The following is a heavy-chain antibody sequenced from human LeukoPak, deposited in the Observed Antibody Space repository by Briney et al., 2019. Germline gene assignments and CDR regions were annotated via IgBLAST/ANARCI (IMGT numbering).Heavy chain of an antibody. CDR3: ARGGGSAAGVFDY. CDR2: INPNSGDT. D-gene: IGHD6-13*01. CDR1: GYTFTGYY. V-gene: IGHV1-2*02. J-gene: IGHJ4*02. Sequence: GASVKVSCKASGYTFTGYYLHWVRQAPGQGLEWMGWINPNSGDTNYALKFQGRVTMTRDTSISTASMKRRRLTLNDTAVYYCARGGGSAAGVFDYWGQGTLVSVSS.